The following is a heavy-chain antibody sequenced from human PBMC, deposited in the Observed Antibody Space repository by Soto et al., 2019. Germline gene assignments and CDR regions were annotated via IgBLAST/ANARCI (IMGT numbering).Heavy chain of an antibody. CDR3: ASLAL. CDR1: GDTFSAYS. V-gene: IGHV1-69*13. J-gene: IGHJ4*02. Sequence: SVKVSCKASGDTFSAYSITWMRQAPGRGLEWVGGIIPRSAKSNYAQKFEGRVTITADESTSTAYMELSSLRSEDTAVYYCASLALWGQGTLVTVSS. CDR2: IIPRSAKS.